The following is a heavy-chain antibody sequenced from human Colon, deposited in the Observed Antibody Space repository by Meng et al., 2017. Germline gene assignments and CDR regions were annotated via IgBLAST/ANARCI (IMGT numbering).Heavy chain of an antibody. D-gene: IGHD2-21*01. CDR1: GYSFSDYW. V-gene: IGHV5-51*01. Sequence: KVPCKGTGYSFSDYWIGWVRQMPGKGLEWMGITFPSDSDTRYSPSFQGRVTISADMSITTAYLQWGTLKASDTAMYFCARKGKDYSNIYYFDYWGQGTLVTVSS. J-gene: IGHJ4*02. CDR2: TFPSDSDT. CDR3: ARKGKDYSNIYYFDY.